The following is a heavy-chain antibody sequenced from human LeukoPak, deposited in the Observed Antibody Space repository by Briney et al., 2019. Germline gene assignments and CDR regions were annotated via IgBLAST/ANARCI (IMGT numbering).Heavy chain of an antibody. J-gene: IGHJ4*02. V-gene: IGHV4-61*02. Sequence: PSETLSLTCTVSGGSISSGSYYWSWIRQPAGKGLEWIVRIYTSGSTNYNPSLKSRVTISVDTSKNQFSLKLSSVTAADTAVYYCARDSPHCSSTSCYTGSVDYWGQGTLVTVSS. CDR3: ARDSPHCSSTSCYTGSVDY. CDR1: GGSISSGSYY. CDR2: IYTSGST. D-gene: IGHD2-2*02.